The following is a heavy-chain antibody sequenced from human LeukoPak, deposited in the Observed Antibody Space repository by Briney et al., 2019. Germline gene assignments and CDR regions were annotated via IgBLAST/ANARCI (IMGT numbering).Heavy chain of an antibody. V-gene: IGHV4-34*01. CDR2: INHSGST. Sequence: PSETLSLTCAVYGGSFSGYYWSWIRQPPGKGLEWIGEINHSGSTNYNPSLKSRVTISVDTSKNQFSLKLSSVTAADTAVHYCARLHCSGGSCFDYWGQGTLVTVSS. CDR1: GGSFSGYY. J-gene: IGHJ4*02. D-gene: IGHD2-15*01. CDR3: ARLHCSGGSCFDY.